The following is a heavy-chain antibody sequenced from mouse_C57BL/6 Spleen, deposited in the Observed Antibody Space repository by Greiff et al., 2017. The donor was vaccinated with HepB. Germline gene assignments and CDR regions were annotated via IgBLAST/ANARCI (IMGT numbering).Heavy chain of an antibody. CDR1: GFNIKDDY. D-gene: IGHD2-4*01. J-gene: IGHJ4*01. Sequence: EVQLQQSGAELVSPGASVKLSCTASGFNIKDDYMHWVKQRPEQGLEWIGWIDPENGDTEYASKFQGKATITADTSSNTAYLQLSSLTSEDTAVYYCTTRDYDYDEDYAMDYWGQGTSVTVSS. CDR2: IDPENGDT. V-gene: IGHV14-4*01. CDR3: TTRDYDYDEDYAMDY.